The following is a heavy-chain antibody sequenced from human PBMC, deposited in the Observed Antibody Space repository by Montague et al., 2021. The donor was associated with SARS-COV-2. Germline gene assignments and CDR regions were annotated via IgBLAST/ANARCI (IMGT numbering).Heavy chain of an antibody. V-gene: IGHV4-39*01. CDR3: ARHPRGYYDYVWGSPSYYFDY. J-gene: IGHJ4*02. CDR2: IYYSGST. CDR1: GGSISSSSYY. Sequence: SETLSLTCTVSGGSISSSSYYWGWIRQPPGKGLEWIGSIYYSGSTYYNPSLKGRVTISVDTSKNQFSLKLSSVTAADTAVYYCARHPRGYYDYVWGSPSYYFDYWGQGTLVTVSS. D-gene: IGHD3-16*01.